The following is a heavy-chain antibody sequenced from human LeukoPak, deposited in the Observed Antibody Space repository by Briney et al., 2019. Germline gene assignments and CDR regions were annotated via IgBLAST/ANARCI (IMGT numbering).Heavy chain of an antibody. Sequence: GASVKVSCKASGYTFTSYDINWVRQAPGQGLEWMGWMNPNSGNTGYAQKFQGRVTMTRNTSISTAYMELSSLRSEDTAVYYCARISRDSSGYDYWGQGTLVTVSS. CDR3: ARISRDSSGYDY. CDR1: GYTFTSYD. D-gene: IGHD3-22*01. CDR2: MNPNSGNT. J-gene: IGHJ4*02. V-gene: IGHV1-8*01.